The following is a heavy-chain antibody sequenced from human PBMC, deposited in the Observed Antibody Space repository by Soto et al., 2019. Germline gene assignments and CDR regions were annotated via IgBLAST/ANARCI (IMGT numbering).Heavy chain of an antibody. J-gene: IGHJ3*02. Sequence: PSETLSLTCTVSVGSISGGGYYWSWIRQHPGKGLEWIGYIYYSGSTYYNPSLKSRVTISVDTSKNQFSLKLSSVTAADTAVYYCARGSFMINAFDIWGQGTMVTVSS. CDR3: ARGSFMINAFDI. V-gene: IGHV4-31*03. CDR1: VGSISGGGYY. CDR2: IYYSGST. D-gene: IGHD3-16*02.